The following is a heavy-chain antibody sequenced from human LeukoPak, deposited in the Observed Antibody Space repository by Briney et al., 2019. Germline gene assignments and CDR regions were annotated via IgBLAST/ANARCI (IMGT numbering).Heavy chain of an antibody. CDR1: GFTFSSYS. V-gene: IGHV3-48*01. CDR3: ARELNGAFDP. CDR2: ISSGSSTI. D-gene: IGHD1-1*01. Sequence: GGSLRLSCAASGFTFSSYSMNWVRQAPGKWLEWVSYISSGSSTIYYADSVKGRFTISRDNAKNSLYLQMNSLRASDTAVYYCARELNGAFDPWGQGTLVTVSS. J-gene: IGHJ5*02.